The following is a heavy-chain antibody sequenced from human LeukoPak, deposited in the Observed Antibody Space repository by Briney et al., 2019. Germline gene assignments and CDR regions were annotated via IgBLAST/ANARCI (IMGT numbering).Heavy chain of an antibody. V-gene: IGHV4-34*01. D-gene: IGHD6-13*01. Sequence: SETLSLTCAVYGGSFSGYYWSWIRQPPGKGLEWIGEINHSGSTNYNPSLKSRVTISVDTSKNQFSLKLSSVTAADTAVYYCARGRSSSATKRPHYLDYWGQGTLVTVSS. CDR1: GGSFSGYY. CDR2: INHSGST. CDR3: ARGRSSSATKRPHYLDY. J-gene: IGHJ4*02.